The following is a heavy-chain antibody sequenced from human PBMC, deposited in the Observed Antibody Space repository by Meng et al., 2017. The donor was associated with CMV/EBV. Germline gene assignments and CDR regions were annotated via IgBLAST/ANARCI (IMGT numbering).Heavy chain of an antibody. CDR2: IKSKTDGGTT. V-gene: IGHV3-15*01. CDR3: TTDDIVVVPATLSAFDI. D-gene: IGHD2-2*01. J-gene: IGHJ3*02. CDR1: GFTFSNAR. Sequence: GESLKISCAASGFTFSNARMSWVRQAPGKGLEWVGRIKSKTDGGTTDYAAPVKGRFTISRDDSKNTLYLQMNSLKTEDTAVYYCTTDDIVVVPATLSAFDIWGQGTMVTVSS.